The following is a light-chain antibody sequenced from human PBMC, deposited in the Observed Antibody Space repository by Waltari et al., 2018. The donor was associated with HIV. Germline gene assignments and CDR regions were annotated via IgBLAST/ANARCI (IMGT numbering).Light chain of an antibody. CDR1: STNIGAGYG. J-gene: IGLJ2*01. CDR3: QSYDSALSGSV. Sequence: QSVLTQPPSVSGAPGQRVTISCTGSSTNIGAGYGVHWYQQLPGTAPKLVIYANDNRPSGVPDRFSGSKSGTSASLAITGLQAEDDADYYCQSYDSALSGSVFGGGTKLTVL. CDR2: AND. V-gene: IGLV1-40*01.